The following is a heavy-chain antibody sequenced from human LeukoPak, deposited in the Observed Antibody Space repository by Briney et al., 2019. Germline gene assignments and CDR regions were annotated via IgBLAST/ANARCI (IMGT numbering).Heavy chain of an antibody. CDR1: GFTFSSYS. CDR3: ARVGPHYYYGMDV. Sequence: PGGSLRLSCAASGFTFSSYSMNWVRQAPGKGLEWVSSISSSSSYIYYADSVKGRFTISRDNAKNSLYLQMNSLRAEDTAVYYCARVGPHYYYGMDVWGQGTTVTVSS. CDR2: ISSSSSYI. J-gene: IGHJ6*02. V-gene: IGHV3-21*01.